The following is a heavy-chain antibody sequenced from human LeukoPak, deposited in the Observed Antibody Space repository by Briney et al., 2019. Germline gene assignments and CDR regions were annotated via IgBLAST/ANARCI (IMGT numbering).Heavy chain of an antibody. CDR2: LSEDGSKK. Sequence: HPGGSLRLSCAASGFSFNNYWMRWGRQAPGKGQEWVADLSEDGSKKNYVDSVKGRFTISRDNAKNSLYLQMNSLRAEDTAVYYCTRGLAYSFDIWGQGTMVTVSS. CDR3: TRGLAYSFDI. J-gene: IGHJ3*02. CDR1: GFSFNNYW. D-gene: IGHD3-10*01. V-gene: IGHV3-7*01.